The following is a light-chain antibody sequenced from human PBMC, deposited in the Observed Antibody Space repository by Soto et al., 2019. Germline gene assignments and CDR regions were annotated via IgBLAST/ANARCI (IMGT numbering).Light chain of an antibody. CDR3: QQYNSYPWT. CDR2: DAS. Sequence: DIQMTQSPSTLSASVGDRVTITCRASQSISSWLAWYQQKPGKAPKLLIYDASSLESGVPSRFSGSGSGTEFTLTISSPQPDDFATYYCQQYNSYPWTFGQGTKVGIK. J-gene: IGKJ1*01. V-gene: IGKV1-5*01. CDR1: QSISSW.